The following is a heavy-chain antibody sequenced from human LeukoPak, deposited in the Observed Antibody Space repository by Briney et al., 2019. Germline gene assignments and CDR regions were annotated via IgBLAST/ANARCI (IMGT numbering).Heavy chain of an antibody. CDR1: GGSISSYY. Sequence: SETLSLTCTVSGGSISSYYWSWIRQPPGKGLEWIGYIYYSGSTNYNPPLKSRVTISVDTSKNQFPLKLSSVTAADTAVYYCARVRREWELLAFDYWGQGTLVTVSS. CDR2: IYYSGST. V-gene: IGHV4-59*01. J-gene: IGHJ4*02. D-gene: IGHD1-26*01. CDR3: ARVRREWELLAFDY.